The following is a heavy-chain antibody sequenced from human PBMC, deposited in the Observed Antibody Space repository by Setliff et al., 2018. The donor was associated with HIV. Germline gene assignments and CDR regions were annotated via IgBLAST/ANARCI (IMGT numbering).Heavy chain of an antibody. CDR1: GGSIGGYH. Sequence: PSETLSLTCTVSGGSIGGYHWSWVRQPPGRGLEWIGYVTYSGSTSYNPSLDSRVTMSVDSSRDQFSLKLSSVTAAETAVYFCARTRVRALVSYYFDNWGQGRLVTVSS. CDR3: ARTRVRALVSYYFDN. D-gene: IGHD3-16*01. J-gene: IGHJ4*02. V-gene: IGHV4-59*01. CDR2: VTYSGST.